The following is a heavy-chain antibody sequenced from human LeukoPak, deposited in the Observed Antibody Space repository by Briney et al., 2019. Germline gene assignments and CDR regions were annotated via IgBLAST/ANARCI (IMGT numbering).Heavy chain of an antibody. D-gene: IGHD3-9*01. J-gene: IGHJ4*02. CDR1: GGSISSSSYY. Sequence: PSETLSLTCTVSGGSISSSSYYWGWIRQPPGKGLDWIGGIYYSGSTYYNPSLKSRVTISVDTSKNQFSLKLSSVTAADTAVYYCARSTVLRYFDWLLHPFDYWGQGTLVTVSS. V-gene: IGHV4-39*01. CDR2: IYYSGST. CDR3: ARSTVLRYFDWLLHPFDY.